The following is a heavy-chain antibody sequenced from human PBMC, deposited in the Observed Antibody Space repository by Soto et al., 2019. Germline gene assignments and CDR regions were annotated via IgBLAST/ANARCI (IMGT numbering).Heavy chain of an antibody. D-gene: IGHD5-12*01. J-gene: IGHJ4*02. V-gene: IGHV4-61*01. CDR1: GGSVSSGSYY. Sequence: ETLSLTCTVSGGSVSSGSYYWSWIRQPPGKGLEWIGYIYYSGSTNYNPSLKSRVTISVDTSKNQFSLKLSSVTAADTAVYYCARARDGYRMPYYFDYWGQGTLVTVSS. CDR2: IYYSGST. CDR3: ARARDGYRMPYYFDY.